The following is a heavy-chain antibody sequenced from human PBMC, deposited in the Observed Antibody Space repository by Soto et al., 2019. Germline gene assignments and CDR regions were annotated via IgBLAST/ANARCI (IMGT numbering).Heavy chain of an antibody. CDR2: ISVHNGYT. D-gene: IGHD1-1*01. Sequence: QVQLAHSGAEVKKPGASVTVSCKASGYTFSSYGISWVRQAPGQGLEWVGWISVHNGYTKYATELQGRVTMTTDTSTSTAYMELRSLRSDDSAVYYCARLEHNFGPHDYWGQGTLVTVTS. CDR1: GYTFSSYG. J-gene: IGHJ4*02. V-gene: IGHV1-18*01. CDR3: ARLEHNFGPHDY.